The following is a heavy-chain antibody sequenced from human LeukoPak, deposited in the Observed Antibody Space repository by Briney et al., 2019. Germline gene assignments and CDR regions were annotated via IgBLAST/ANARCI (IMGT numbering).Heavy chain of an antibody. CDR2: ISDSGGRT. CDR3: ARDRDFWSGYYSGDYFDY. J-gene: IGHJ4*02. CDR1: GITLSNYG. V-gene: IGHV3-23*01. Sequence: GGSLRLSCAVSGITLSNYGMSWVRQAPGKGLEWVAGISDSGGRTNYADSVKGRFTISRDNAKNSLYLQMNSLRAEDTAVYYCARDRDFWSGYYSGDYFDYWGQGTLVTVSS. D-gene: IGHD3-3*01.